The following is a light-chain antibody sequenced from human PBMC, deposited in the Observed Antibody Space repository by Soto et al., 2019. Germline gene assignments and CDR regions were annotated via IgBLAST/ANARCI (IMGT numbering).Light chain of an antibody. V-gene: IGKV3-15*01. CDR3: QQYNSWPPIT. CDR1: QSVRTK. J-gene: IGKJ5*01. CDR2: GAS. Sequence: EIVLTQSPGTLSLSPGERAPLSCRASQSVRTKLAWYQQKAGQAPRLLIYGASTRATGIPDRFSGSGSGTEFTLTISSLQSEDFAVYYCQQYNSWPPITFGQGTRLEIK.